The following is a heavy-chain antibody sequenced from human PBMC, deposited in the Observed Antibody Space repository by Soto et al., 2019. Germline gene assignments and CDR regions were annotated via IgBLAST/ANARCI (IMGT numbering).Heavy chain of an antibody. J-gene: IGHJ5*02. V-gene: IGHV4-4*02. D-gene: IGHD1-26*01. CDR1: GGSVTTNDW. CDR3: ARSVAPTSSNNYFDP. Sequence: PSETLSLTCTVSGGSVTTNDWWTWVRQHPGKGLEWIAEIHHRGNPSYNPSLRSRVTISVDNSKNQFSLSVSSLTAADTAVYYCARSVAPTSSNNYFDPWGQGTLVTVSS. CDR2: IHHRGNP.